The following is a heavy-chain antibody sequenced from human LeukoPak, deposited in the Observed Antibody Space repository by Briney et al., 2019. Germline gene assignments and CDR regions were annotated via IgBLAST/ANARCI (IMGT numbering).Heavy chain of an antibody. V-gene: IGHV4-34*01. J-gene: IGHJ3*02. CDR1: GGSFSGYY. Sequence: SSETLSLTCAVYGGSFSGYYWTWIRQPPGKGLEWGGEMNHSGSANYNPSLKSRVTISVDTSKNQCSLRLSSVTAADTAVYYCARAHLYSNSSDALDIWGQGTMVTVSS. CDR2: MNHSGSA. D-gene: IGHD6-6*01. CDR3: ARAHLYSNSSDALDI.